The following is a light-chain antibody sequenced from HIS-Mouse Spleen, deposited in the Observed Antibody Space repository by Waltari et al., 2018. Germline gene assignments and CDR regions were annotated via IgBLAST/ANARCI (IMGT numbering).Light chain of an antibody. Sequence: SYDLTQPPSVSVSPGQTARITCSGDPLPKKYLSWYQQKSGQAPVLVIYEDSKRPSGIPERFSGSSSGTMATLTISGAQVEDEADYYCYSTDSSGNHRVFGGGTKLTVL. J-gene: IGLJ2*01. CDR2: EDS. CDR1: PLPKKY. CDR3: YSTDSSGNHRV. V-gene: IGLV3-10*01.